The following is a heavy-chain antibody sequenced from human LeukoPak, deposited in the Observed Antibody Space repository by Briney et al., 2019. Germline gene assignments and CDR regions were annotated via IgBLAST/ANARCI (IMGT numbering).Heavy chain of an antibody. CDR3: ARQVGWGFDY. Sequence: GGPLRLSWAASGFTFSSYWKHWVRQAPGKGLVWVSCINSAGSSTSYGDSVKGRFTISRDNAKNTLYLQMNSLRAEDTAVYYCARQVGWGFDYWGQGTLVTVSS. CDR2: INSAGSST. J-gene: IGHJ4*02. D-gene: IGHD7-27*01. V-gene: IGHV3-74*01. CDR1: GFTFSSYW.